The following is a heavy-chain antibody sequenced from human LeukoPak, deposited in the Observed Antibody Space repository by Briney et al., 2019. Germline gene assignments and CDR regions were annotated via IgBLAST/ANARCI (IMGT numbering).Heavy chain of an antibody. Sequence: PGGSLRLSCAASGFMFSSYSMNWVRQAPGKGLEWVSSISSSSTYIYYADSVKGRFTISRDNAKNSLYLQMNSLRAEDTAVYYCAKGAKMGWFDPWGQGTLVTVSS. CDR3: AKGAKMGWFDP. D-gene: IGHD5-24*01. CDR2: ISSSSTYI. V-gene: IGHV3-21*01. CDR1: GFMFSSYS. J-gene: IGHJ5*02.